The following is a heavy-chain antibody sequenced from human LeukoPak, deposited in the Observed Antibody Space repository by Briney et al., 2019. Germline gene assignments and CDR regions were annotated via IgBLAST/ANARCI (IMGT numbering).Heavy chain of an antibody. D-gene: IGHD6-13*01. J-gene: IGHJ6*02. CDR2: INPNSGGT. CDR1: GYTFTGYY. CDR3: ARGIAAAGIDYYYGMDV. Sequence: GASVKVSCKASGYTFTGYYMHWVRQAPGQGLEWMGWINPNSGGTNYAQKFQGRVTMTRGTSISTAYMELSRLRSDDTAVYYCARGIAAAGIDYYYGMDVWGQGTTVTVSS. V-gene: IGHV1-2*02.